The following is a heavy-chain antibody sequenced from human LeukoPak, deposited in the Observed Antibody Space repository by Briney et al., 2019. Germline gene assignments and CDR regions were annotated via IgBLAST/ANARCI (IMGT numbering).Heavy chain of an antibody. Sequence: GGSLRLSCAASGFTFSESWMTWVRQVPGQGLEWVAHINHEGGGIQYVDSVKGRFTISRDNAKGSVYLQMNSLRAEDTAIYHCATYINWVAGDVWGQGTTVSASS. V-gene: IGHV3-7*01. CDR3: ATYINWVAGDV. D-gene: IGHD1-1*01. J-gene: IGHJ6*02. CDR1: GFTFSESW. CDR2: INHEGGGI.